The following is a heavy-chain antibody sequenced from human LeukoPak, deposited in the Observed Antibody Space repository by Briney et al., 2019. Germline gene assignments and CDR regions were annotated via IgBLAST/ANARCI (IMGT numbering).Heavy chain of an antibody. CDR3: AREEWYYFDY. CDR2: ISYDGSNK. V-gene: IGHV3-30-3*01. CDR1: GFTFNTYA. J-gene: IGHJ4*02. D-gene: IGHD3-3*01. Sequence: GGSLRLSCVASGFTFNTYAIHWVRQAPGKGLEWVAVISYDGSNKYYEDSVKGRFTISRDNSKNTLYLQMNSLRAEDMAVYYCAREEWYYFDYWGQGTLVTDSS.